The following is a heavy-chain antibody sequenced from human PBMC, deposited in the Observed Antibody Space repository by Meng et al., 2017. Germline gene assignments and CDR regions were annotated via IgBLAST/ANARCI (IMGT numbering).Heavy chain of an antibody. V-gene: IGHV1-69*06. CDR2: IIPIFGTA. Sequence: VQLVAAGGEVKKSGSSVKVSCNASGGTFSSYAISWVRQAPGQGLEWMGGIIPIFGTANYAQKFQGRVTITADKSTSTAYMELSSLRSEDTAVYYCARDDYSNYLPFDYWGQGTLVTVSS. CDR3: ARDDYSNYLPFDY. D-gene: IGHD4-11*01. J-gene: IGHJ4*02. CDR1: GGTFSSYA.